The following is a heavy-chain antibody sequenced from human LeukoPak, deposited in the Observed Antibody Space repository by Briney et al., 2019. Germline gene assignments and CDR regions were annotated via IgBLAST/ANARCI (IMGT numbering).Heavy chain of an antibody. Sequence: GGSLRLSCAASGFTFSNYNMNWVRQAPGKGLEWVSYISSSSSRNTIYYADSVKGRFTISRDNAKNSLYLQMNSLRAEDTAVYYCATESGTHSGTCFDYWGQGTLVTVSS. CDR2: ISSSSSRNTI. J-gene: IGHJ4*02. CDR3: ATESGTHSGTCFDY. CDR1: GFTFSNYN. D-gene: IGHD1-26*01. V-gene: IGHV3-48*01.